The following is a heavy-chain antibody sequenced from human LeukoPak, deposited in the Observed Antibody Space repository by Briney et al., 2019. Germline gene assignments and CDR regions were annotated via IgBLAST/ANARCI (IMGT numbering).Heavy chain of an antibody. Sequence: GGSLRLSCAASGFIFSNYGMNWVRQAPGKGLEWVAAISASGSATSYGDSVKGRFTISRDNSKNTLYLQMNSLRAEDTAVYYCAKTRPLDSSSWSHGDYWGQGTLVTVSS. CDR3: AKTRPLDSSSWSHGDY. J-gene: IGHJ4*02. D-gene: IGHD6-13*01. V-gene: IGHV3-23*01. CDR1: GFIFSNYG. CDR2: ISASGSAT.